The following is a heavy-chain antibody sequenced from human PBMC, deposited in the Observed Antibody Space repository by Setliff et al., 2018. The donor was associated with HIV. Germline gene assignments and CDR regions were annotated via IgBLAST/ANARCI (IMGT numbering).Heavy chain of an antibody. CDR3: AKHDFGEGSCFDP. CDR1: GQFISDGYY. D-gene: IGHD3-16*01. J-gene: IGHJ5*02. V-gene: IGHV4-38-2*02. CDR2: VYHSGKT. Sequence: SETLSLTCTVSGQFISDGYYWGWIRQPPGKGLEWIGSVYHSGKTYYNPSLKSRVTMSADTSKNQISLMLRSMTAADTAVYYCAKHDFGEGSCFDPWGQGALVTVS.